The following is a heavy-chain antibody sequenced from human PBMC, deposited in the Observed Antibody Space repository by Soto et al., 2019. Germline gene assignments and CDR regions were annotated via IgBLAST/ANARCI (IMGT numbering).Heavy chain of an antibody. Sequence: GGSLRLSCTASGFTFNDYYMTWFRRAPGTGLEWISYISSTGSYTNYADSVKGRFTISRDNAKNSLYLQMDNLRDEDTAVYYCARDPSIRSPPDYWGRGTRVTVSS. CDR3: ARDPSIRSPPDY. V-gene: IGHV3-11*05. D-gene: IGHD3-3*02. J-gene: IGHJ4*02. CDR1: GFTFNDYY. CDR2: ISSTGSYT.